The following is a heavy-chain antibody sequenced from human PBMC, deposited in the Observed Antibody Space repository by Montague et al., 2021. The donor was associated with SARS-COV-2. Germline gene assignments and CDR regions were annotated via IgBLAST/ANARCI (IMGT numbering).Heavy chain of an antibody. CDR2: MHSTGST. V-gene: IGHV4-59*01. CDR1: GGSINNYF. CDR3: ARAVVGAKTATIES. Sequence: SETLSLTCSVSGGSINNYFWGWIRQSPGKGLEWVGYMHSTGSTAYNPSLKSRVIISVDTSKTQISLKLSSVSVADTALYYCARAVVGAKTATIESWGQGTLVTVSS. J-gene: IGHJ4*02. D-gene: IGHD2-21*01.